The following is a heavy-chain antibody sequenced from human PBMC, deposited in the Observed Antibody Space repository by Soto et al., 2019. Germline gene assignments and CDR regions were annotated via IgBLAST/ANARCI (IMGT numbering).Heavy chain of an antibody. Sequence: SVKVSCKASGGTFSSYAISWVRQAPGQGLEWMGGIIPMFGTENYAQKFQGRLKISADESTRTAYMELSSLRSDDTAVYYCAKHDYGDSPDYWGQGALVTVSS. J-gene: IGHJ4*02. CDR3: AKHDYGDSPDY. CDR1: GGTFSSYA. CDR2: IIPMFGTE. V-gene: IGHV1-69*13. D-gene: IGHD4-17*01.